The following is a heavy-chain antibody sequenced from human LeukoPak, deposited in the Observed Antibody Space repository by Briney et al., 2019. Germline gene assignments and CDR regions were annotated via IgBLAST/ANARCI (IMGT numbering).Heavy chain of an antibody. Sequence: ASVKVSCKXSGYTFTSYDINWVRQATGQGLEWMGRMNPNSGNTGYAQKFQGRVTITRNTSISTAYMELSSLRSEDTAVYYCARLGLHCSSTSCYFGAFDIWGQGTMVTVSS. CDR1: GYTFTSYD. D-gene: IGHD2-2*01. V-gene: IGHV1-8*03. CDR3: ARLGLHCSSTSCYFGAFDI. CDR2: MNPNSGNT. J-gene: IGHJ3*02.